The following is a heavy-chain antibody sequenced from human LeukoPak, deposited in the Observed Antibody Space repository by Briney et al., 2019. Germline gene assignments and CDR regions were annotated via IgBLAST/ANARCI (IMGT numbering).Heavy chain of an antibody. Sequence: GGSLRLSCAASGFTFDDYAMHWVRQAPGKGLEWVSGISWNSGGIGYADSVKGRFTISRDNAKNSLYLQMNGLRADDTALYYCAEGKKMTVAGLFDYWGQGTLVTVSS. J-gene: IGHJ4*02. CDR2: ISWNSGGI. D-gene: IGHD6-19*01. V-gene: IGHV3-9*01. CDR3: AEGKKMTVAGLFDY. CDR1: GFTFDDYA.